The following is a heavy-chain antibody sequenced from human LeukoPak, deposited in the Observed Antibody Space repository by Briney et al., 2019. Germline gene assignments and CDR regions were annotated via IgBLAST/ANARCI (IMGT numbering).Heavy chain of an antibody. J-gene: IGHJ4*02. CDR2: VFPGDSDT. CDR3: ARMTSDWYFDY. CDR1: GYKFSSDW. Sequence: GESLKISCKGSGYKFSSDWIAWVRQMPGKGLEWMGIVFPGDSDTRYSPSFQGQVTISADKSISTAYLRWSSLKASDTAMYYCARMTSDWYFDYWGQGTLVTVSS. V-gene: IGHV5-51*01. D-gene: IGHD6-19*01.